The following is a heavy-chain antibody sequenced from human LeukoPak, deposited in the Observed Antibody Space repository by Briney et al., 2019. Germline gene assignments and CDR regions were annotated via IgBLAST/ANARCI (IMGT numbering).Heavy chain of an antibody. D-gene: IGHD2-21*02. J-gene: IGHJ6*02. CDR1: GFTFSSYA. CDR3: AKAEDIVVVTFRYYYGMDV. CDR2: ISGSGGST. V-gene: IGHV3-23*01. Sequence: TGGSLRLSCAASGFTFSSYAMSWVRQAPGKGLEWVSAISGSGGSTYYADSVKGRFTISRDNSKNTLYLQMNSLRAEDTAVYYCAKAEDIVVVTFRYYYGMDVWGQGTTVTVSS.